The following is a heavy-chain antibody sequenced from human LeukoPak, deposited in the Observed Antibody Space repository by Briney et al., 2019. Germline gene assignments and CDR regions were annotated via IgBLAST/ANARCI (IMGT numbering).Heavy chain of an antibody. J-gene: IGHJ4*02. Sequence: ASVKVSCKASGYTFTGYYMHWVRQAPGQGLEWMGWINPNSGGTNYAQKFQGRVTMTRDTSISTVYMELSRLRSDDTAVYYCAREAAGYYDSSAYLFDWGQGTLVTASS. V-gene: IGHV1-2*02. D-gene: IGHD3-22*01. CDR2: INPNSGGT. CDR1: GYTFTGYY. CDR3: AREAAGYYDSSAYLFD.